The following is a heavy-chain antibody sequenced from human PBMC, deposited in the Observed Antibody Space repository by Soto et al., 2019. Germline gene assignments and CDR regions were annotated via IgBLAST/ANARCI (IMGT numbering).Heavy chain of an antibody. CDR3: ARAHSGSYYFVY. J-gene: IGHJ4*02. V-gene: IGHV4-34*01. CDR1: GGSFSGYY. CDR2: INHSGRT. D-gene: IGHD1-26*01. Sequence: SETLSLTCAGYGGSFSGYYWSWIRQPPGKGLEWIGEINHSGRTNYNPSLKSRVTISVHTCKNQFSLKLSSVTAADTAVYYCARAHSGSYYFVYWGQGTLVTVSS.